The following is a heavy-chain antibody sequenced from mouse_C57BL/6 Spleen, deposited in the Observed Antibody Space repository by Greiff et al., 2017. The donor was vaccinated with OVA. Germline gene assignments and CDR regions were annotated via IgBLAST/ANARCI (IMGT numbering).Heavy chain of an antibody. Sequence: EVQRVESGPGLVKPSQSLSLTCSVTGYSITSGYYWNWIRQFPGNQLEWMGYISYDGSNNYNPSLKNRISITRDTSKNQFFLKLNSVTTEDTATYYCARRYFDVWGTGTTVTVSS. J-gene: IGHJ1*03. V-gene: IGHV3-6*01. CDR2: ISYDGSN. CDR1: GYSITSGYY. CDR3: ARRYFDV.